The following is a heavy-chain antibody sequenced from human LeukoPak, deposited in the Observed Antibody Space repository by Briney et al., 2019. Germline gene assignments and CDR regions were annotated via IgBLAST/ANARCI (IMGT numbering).Heavy chain of an antibody. CDR1: GFTFSSYW. CDR2: INQDGSEK. Sequence: PGGSLRLSCAASGFTFSSYWMTWVRQAPGKGLEWVANINQDGSEKYYVDPVKGRFTISRDNAKNSLYLQMNSLRAEDTAVYYCGREGSLWFGESKTDYWGQGTLVTVSS. V-gene: IGHV3-7*04. D-gene: IGHD3-10*01. CDR3: GREGSLWFGESKTDY. J-gene: IGHJ4*02.